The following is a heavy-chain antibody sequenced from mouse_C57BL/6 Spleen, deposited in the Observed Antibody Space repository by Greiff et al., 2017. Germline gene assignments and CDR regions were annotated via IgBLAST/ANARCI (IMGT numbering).Heavy chain of an antibody. CDR1: GYTFTSYW. CDR2: IYPGNSDT. Sequence: VQLQQSGTVLARPGASVKMSCKTSGYTFTSYWMHWVKQRPGQGLEWIGAIYPGNSDTSYNQKFKGKATLPVVTSASTAYMELSSLTNEDAAVYYRTGHYDYDGYYAMEYWGQGTAVTVSS. CDR3: TGHYDYDGYYAMEY. J-gene: IGHJ4*01. V-gene: IGHV1-5*01. D-gene: IGHD2-4*01.